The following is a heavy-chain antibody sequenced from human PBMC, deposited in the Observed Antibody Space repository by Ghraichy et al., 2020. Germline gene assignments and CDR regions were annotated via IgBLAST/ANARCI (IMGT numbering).Heavy chain of an antibody. Sequence: GGSLRLSCAASGFSFTDYWMHWVRQTPGRGLEWVSHLNTDGTTVNYADSVKGRFTISRDNAKNTVYLQMISLTVEDTAFYYCVRSYKDGLRHFDYWGQGTQVTVSS. CDR1: GFSFTDYW. J-gene: IGHJ4*02. CDR2: LNTDGTTV. D-gene: IGHD1-14*01. CDR3: VRSYKDGLRHFDY. V-gene: IGHV3-74*01.